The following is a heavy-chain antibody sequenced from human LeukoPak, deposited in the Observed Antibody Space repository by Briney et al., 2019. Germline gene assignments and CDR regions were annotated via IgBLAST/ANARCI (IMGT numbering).Heavy chain of an antibody. D-gene: IGHD3-16*02. CDR2: IYYSGST. V-gene: IGHV4-59*01. J-gene: IGHJ4*02. Sequence: PSETLSLACTVSGGSISSYYWSWLRQPPGKGLEGVGYIYYSGSTNYNPSLKSRVTISVDTSKNQFSLKLSSVTAADTAVYYCARGGDDYVWGSYRPYLLFDYWGQGTLVTVSS. CDR3: ARGGDDYVWGSYRPYLLFDY. CDR1: GGSISSYY.